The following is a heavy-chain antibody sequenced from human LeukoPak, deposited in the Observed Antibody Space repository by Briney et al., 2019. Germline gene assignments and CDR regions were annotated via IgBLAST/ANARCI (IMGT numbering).Heavy chain of an antibody. Sequence: PGRSLRLSCAASGFTFSSFAMHWVRQTPGKGLEWVAGMSYNGNDKYYEDSLKGRFTISRDNSKNTLYLQMNSLRAEDTAVYYCASDYCSSTSCIGYWGQGTLVTVSS. CDR2: MSYNGNDK. D-gene: IGHD2-2*01. V-gene: IGHV3-30-3*01. CDR1: GFTFSSFA. CDR3: ASDYCSSTSCIGY. J-gene: IGHJ4*02.